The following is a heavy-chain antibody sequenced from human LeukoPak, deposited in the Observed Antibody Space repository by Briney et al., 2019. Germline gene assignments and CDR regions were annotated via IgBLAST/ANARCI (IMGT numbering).Heavy chain of an antibody. CDR1: GLTLSGHG. CDR2: IWHDGNIK. V-gene: IGHV3-33*01. Sequence: QPGGSLRLSCAASGLTLSGHGMHWVRQAPGKGLEWVAIIWHDGNIKYYADSVKGRFIVSRDNYKNTVSLQMNSLRGEDTAVYYCARVGSGSYFLDAFDIWGQGTMVSVSS. CDR3: ARVGSGSYFLDAFDI. J-gene: IGHJ3*02. D-gene: IGHD1-26*01.